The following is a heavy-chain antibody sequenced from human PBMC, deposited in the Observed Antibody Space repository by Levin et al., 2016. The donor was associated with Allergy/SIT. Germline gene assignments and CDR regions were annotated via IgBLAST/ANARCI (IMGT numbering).Heavy chain of an antibody. CDR2: IIPIAGIP. Sequence: SVKVSCKASGGAFNNYAITWVRQAPGQGLEWVGRIIPIAGIPNFAQTYQGRITIAADKSTNTAYMELRGLRSEDTAVYYCAREGTTYSYDSTGYSAYLDYWGQGTLVTVSS. CDR3: AREGTTYSYDSTGYSAYLDY. V-gene: IGHV1-69*04. D-gene: IGHD3-22*01. J-gene: IGHJ4*02. CDR1: GGAFNNYA.